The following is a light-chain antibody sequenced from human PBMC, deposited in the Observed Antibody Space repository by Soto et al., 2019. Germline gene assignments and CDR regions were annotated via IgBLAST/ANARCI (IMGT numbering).Light chain of an antibody. CDR3: QQRNDWPFT. V-gene: IGKV3-11*01. Sequence: EVVLTQSPATLSLSPGERATLSCRASQSVKAFLAWYQQKPGQAPRLLIYDASNRASDIPARFSGSGSGTDFTLTISALEPEDLGGYYCQQRNDWPFTFGPGTKVDIK. J-gene: IGKJ3*01. CDR1: QSVKAF. CDR2: DAS.